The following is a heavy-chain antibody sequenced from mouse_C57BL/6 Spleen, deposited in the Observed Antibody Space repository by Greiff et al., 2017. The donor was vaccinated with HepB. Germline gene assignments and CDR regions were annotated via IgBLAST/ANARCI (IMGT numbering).Heavy chain of an antibody. D-gene: IGHD2-4*01. J-gene: IGHJ1*03. CDR3: ARGDDYDGGDWYFDG. CDR1: GYTFTSYW. CDR2: INPSSGYT. Sequence: QVQLQQSGAELAKPGASVKLSCKASGYTFTSYWMHWVKQRPGQGLEWIGYINPSSGYTKYNQTFKDKATLTADKSSSTAYMQLSSLTYEDAAVYYCARGDDYDGGDWYFDGWGTGTTVTVAS. V-gene: IGHV1-7*01.